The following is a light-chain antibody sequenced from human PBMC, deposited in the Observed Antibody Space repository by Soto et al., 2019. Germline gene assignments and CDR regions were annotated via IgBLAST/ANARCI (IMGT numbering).Light chain of an antibody. J-gene: IGKJ1*01. CDR2: WAS. CDR1: QSVLFTSINKNY. V-gene: IGKV4-1*01. CDR3: KQYYSSPPT. Sequence: DIVLTQSPDSLAVSLGERATINCKSSQSVLFTSINKNYLAWYQQKPGQPPKLLIYWASTRESGVPDRFSGSGSGKDFTLTISSLQAEDVAVYYCKQYYSSPPTFGQGTKVEIK.